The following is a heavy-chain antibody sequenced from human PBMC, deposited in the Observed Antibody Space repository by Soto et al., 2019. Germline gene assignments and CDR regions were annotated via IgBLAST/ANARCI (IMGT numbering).Heavy chain of an antibody. Sequence: EVQLLESGGGLVQPGGSLRLSCTASGFTFSSYGMSWVRQAPGKGLEWVSGISDSGGNTYFADSVKGQFTIARDNSKNTLYLQMNSLIDEDTAVYYCAKGAVGSCYQRLDYWGRGVLVTVSS. CDR2: ISDSGGNT. V-gene: IGHV3-23*01. CDR3: AKGAVGSCYQRLDY. CDR1: GFTFSSYG. D-gene: IGHD2-15*01. J-gene: IGHJ4*02.